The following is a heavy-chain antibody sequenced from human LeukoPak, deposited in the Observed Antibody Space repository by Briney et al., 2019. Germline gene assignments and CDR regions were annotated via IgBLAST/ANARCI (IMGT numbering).Heavy chain of an antibody. V-gene: IGHV1-2*02. Sequence: RASVKVSCTASGYTFTGYYMHWVRQAPGQGLEWMGWINPNSGGTNYAQKFQGRVTMTRDTSISTAYMELSRLRSDDTAVYYCAREGIVGATVSAFDIWGQGTMVTVSS. CDR1: GYTFTGYY. J-gene: IGHJ3*02. CDR2: INPNSGGT. CDR3: AREGIVGATVSAFDI. D-gene: IGHD1-26*01.